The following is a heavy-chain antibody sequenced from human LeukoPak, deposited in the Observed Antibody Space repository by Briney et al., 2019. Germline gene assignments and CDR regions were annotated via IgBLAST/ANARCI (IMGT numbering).Heavy chain of an antibody. CDR3: AKVISSSMTDPYFQH. V-gene: IGHV3-53*01. Sequence: GGSLRLSCAASGFTVSSNYMSWVRQAPGKGLEWVSVIYSGGSTYYADSVKGRFTISRDNSKNTLYLQMNSLRAEDTAVYYCAKVISSSMTDPYFQHWGQGTLVTVSS. CDR1: GFTVSSNY. D-gene: IGHD6-13*01. CDR2: IYSGGST. J-gene: IGHJ1*01.